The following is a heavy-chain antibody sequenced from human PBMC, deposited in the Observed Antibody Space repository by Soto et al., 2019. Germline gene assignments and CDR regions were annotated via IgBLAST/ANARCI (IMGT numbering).Heavy chain of an antibody. CDR1: GFTFSSYA. V-gene: IGHV3-23*01. Sequence: GGSLRLSCAASGFTFSSYAMRWVRQAPGKGLEWVSAISGSGGSMYYADSVKGRFTISRDNSKNTLYLQMNSLRAEDTAVYYCARRGSGSYYDYWGQGTLVTVSS. CDR2: ISGSGGSM. CDR3: ARRGSGSYYDY. J-gene: IGHJ4*02. D-gene: IGHD1-26*01.